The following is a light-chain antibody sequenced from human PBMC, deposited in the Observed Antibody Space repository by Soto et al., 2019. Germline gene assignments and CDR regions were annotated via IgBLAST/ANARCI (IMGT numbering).Light chain of an antibody. CDR3: QQYNNWPPLT. CDR2: GAS. CDR1: QSVFSS. J-gene: IGKJ4*01. V-gene: IGKV3-15*01. Sequence: EIVMTQSPATLSVSLGERVTLSCRASQSVFSSLAWYQQKPGQAPRLLIYGASTRATGIPARFSGSGSGTEFTLTISSLQSEDFAVYYCQQYNNWPPLTFGGGTKVEIK.